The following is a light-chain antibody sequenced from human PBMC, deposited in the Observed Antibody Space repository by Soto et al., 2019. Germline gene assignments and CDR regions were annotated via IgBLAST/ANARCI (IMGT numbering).Light chain of an antibody. CDR2: KAS. CDR3: QHYNSYSEA. Sequence: DYQVTQSPSTLSASVGARVPITCRASQTISSWLAWYQQQPGKAPKLLIYKASTLKSGVPSRFSGSGSGTEFTLTISSLQPDDFATYYCQHYNSYSEAFGQGTKVDIK. CDR1: QTISSW. J-gene: IGKJ1*01. V-gene: IGKV1-5*03.